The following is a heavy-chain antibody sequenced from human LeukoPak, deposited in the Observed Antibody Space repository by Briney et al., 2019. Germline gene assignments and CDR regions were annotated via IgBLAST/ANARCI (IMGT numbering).Heavy chain of an antibody. D-gene: IGHD5-24*01. Sequence: GGSLRLSCAASGFTVSSNYMSWVRQAPGKGLEWVSVIYSGGTTYYADSVKGRFTISRDNSKNTLSLQMNSLRVEDTAMYFCAKDIQLSTWGLGTMVTASS. V-gene: IGHV3-53*01. CDR1: GFTVSSNY. CDR3: AKDIQLST. CDR2: IYSGGTT. J-gene: IGHJ3*01.